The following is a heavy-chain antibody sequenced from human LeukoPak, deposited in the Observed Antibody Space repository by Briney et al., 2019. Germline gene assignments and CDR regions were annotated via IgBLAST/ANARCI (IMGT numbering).Heavy chain of an antibody. D-gene: IGHD5-18*01. J-gene: IGHJ4*02. V-gene: IGHV3-73*01. CDR1: GFTFSGSA. CDR3: ARAWTGYSYGDY. Sequence: GGSLRLSCAASGFTFSGSALHWVRQASGKGLEWVGRIRSTANGYATAYAASVKGRFTISRDDSKNTAYLQMDSLKTEDTAVYYCARAWTGYSYGDYWGQGTLVTVSS. CDR2: IRSTANGYAT.